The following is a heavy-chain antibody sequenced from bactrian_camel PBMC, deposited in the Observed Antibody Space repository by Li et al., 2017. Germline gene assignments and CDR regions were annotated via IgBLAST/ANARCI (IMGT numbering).Heavy chain of an antibody. J-gene: IGHJ6*01. D-gene: IGHD4*01. CDR1: PHDSRDPEMTFSDYC. Sequence: QVQLVESGGDSVQTGGSLSLSCAASPHDSRDPEMTFSDYCVAWFRREPGKERQGVAAIESDGTTDYADSVKGRFTISQDTAKNTLYLQMDSLKPEDTGTYYCAADYNLRPTPLCAAATGEATIATMNPPLDFGYWGQGTQVTVS. CDR2: IESDGTT. V-gene: IGHV3S55*01. CDR3: AADYNLRPTPLCAAATGEATIATMNPPLDFGY.